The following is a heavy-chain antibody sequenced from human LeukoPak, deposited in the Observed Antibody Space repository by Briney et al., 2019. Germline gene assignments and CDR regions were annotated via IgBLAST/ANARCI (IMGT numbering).Heavy chain of an antibody. J-gene: IGHJ3*02. CDR3: AKSDIVVVPAAISAFDI. D-gene: IGHD2-2*02. V-gene: IGHV5-51*01. Sequence: GESLQISCKGSGYSFTSYWIGWVRQMPGKGLEWMGIIYPGDSDTRYSPSFQGQVTISADKSISTAYLQWSSLKASDTAMYYCAKSDIVVVPAAISAFDIWGQGTMVTVSS. CDR1: GYSFTSYW. CDR2: IYPGDSDT.